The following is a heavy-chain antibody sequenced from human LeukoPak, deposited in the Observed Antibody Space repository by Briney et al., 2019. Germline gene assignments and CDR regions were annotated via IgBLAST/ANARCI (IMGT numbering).Heavy chain of an antibody. J-gene: IGHJ3*02. Sequence: GGSLRLSCAASGFTFSSYSMNWVRQAPGKGLVWVSRINSDGSSTSYADSVKGRFTISRDNAKNTLYLQMNSLRAEDTAVYYCARDPQWDGYNSDAFDIWGQGTMVTVSS. CDR3: ARDPQWDGYNSDAFDI. CDR2: INSDGSST. V-gene: IGHV3-74*01. D-gene: IGHD5-24*01. CDR1: GFTFSSYS.